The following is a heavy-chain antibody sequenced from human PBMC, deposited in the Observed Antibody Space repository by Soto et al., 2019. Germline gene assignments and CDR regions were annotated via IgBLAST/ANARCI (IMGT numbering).Heavy chain of an antibody. D-gene: IGHD2-15*01. Sequence: VASVKVSCKASGYTFTSYGISWVRQAPGQGLEWMGWISAYNGNTNYAQKLQGRVTMTTDTSTCTAYMELRSLRSDDTAVYYCARVEVAVVAARGHVRFDPWGQGTLVTVSA. CDR3: ARVEVAVVAARGHVRFDP. J-gene: IGHJ5*02. CDR1: GYTFTSYG. V-gene: IGHV1-18*04. CDR2: ISAYNGNT.